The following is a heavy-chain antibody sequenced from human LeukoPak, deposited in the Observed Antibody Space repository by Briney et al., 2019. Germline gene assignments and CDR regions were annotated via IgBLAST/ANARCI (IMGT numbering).Heavy chain of an antibody. CDR1: GFTFSSHA. J-gene: IGHJ4*02. Sequence: GGSLRLSCAASGFTFSSHAMNWVHQAPGKGLEWVSSISSGSHYMYYTDSVKGRFTISRDNAKNSLYLQMDSLRVEDTAVYYCARDGFSGYNNLGFDYWGQGTLVTVSS. CDR2: ISSGSHYM. CDR3: ARDGFSGYNNLGFDY. V-gene: IGHV3-21*01. D-gene: IGHD5-12*01.